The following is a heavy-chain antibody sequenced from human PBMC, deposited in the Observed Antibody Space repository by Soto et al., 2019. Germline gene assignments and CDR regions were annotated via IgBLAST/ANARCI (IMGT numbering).Heavy chain of an antibody. Sequence: GGSLRLSCAASGFTFSSYAMHWVRQAPGKGLEWVAVISYDGSNKYYADSVKGRFTISRDNSKNTLYLQMNSLRAEDTAVYYCARANEEITMVRGVPYYYYGMDVWGQGTTVTVSS. J-gene: IGHJ6*02. D-gene: IGHD3-10*01. CDR2: ISYDGSNK. V-gene: IGHV3-30-3*01. CDR1: GFTFSSYA. CDR3: ARANEEITMVRGVPYYYYGMDV.